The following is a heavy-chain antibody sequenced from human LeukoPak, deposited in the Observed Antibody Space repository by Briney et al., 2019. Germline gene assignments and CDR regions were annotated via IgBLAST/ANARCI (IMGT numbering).Heavy chain of an antibody. CDR3: AKDPPRGSGDAFDI. V-gene: IGHV3-23*01. CDR2: ISGSGSST. CDR1: GFTFSNYA. J-gene: IGHJ3*02. D-gene: IGHD2-15*01. Sequence: PGGSLRLSCAASGFTFSNYAMSWFRQAPGKGLEWVSTISGSGSSTYYADSVKGRFTISRDNSRNTLYLQMDSLRAEDSAVYYCAKDPPRGSGDAFDIWGQGTGVTVSS.